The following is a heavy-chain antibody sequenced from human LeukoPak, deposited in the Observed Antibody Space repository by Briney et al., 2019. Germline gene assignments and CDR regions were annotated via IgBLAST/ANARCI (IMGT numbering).Heavy chain of an antibody. CDR2: SIPIFGTA. CDR1: GGTFSSYA. J-gene: IGHJ5*02. V-gene: IGHV1-69*13. Sequence: GASVKVSCKASGGTFSSYAISWVRQAPGQGLEWMGGSIPIFGTANYAQKFQGRVTITADESTSTAYMELSRLRSEDTAVYYCARAPLYCSGGSCYWFDPWGQGTLVTVSS. CDR3: ARAPLYCSGGSCYWFDP. D-gene: IGHD2-15*01.